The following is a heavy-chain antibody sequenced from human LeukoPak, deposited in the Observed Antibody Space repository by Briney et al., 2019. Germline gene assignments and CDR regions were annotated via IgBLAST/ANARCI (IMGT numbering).Heavy chain of an antibody. CDR3: TKEHSSGWPTIDY. CDR2: INRNGGAI. CDR1: GFTFCDYS. V-gene: IGHV3-43*01. D-gene: IGHD6-19*01. J-gene: IGHJ4*02. Sequence: GGSLRLSCTASGFTFCDYSMHWVCQAPGEGLEWVSVINRNGGAIKYADSVKGRFIISRDNSKNSLYLQMNSLRTEDTALYYCTKEHSSGWPTIDYWGQGTLVTVSS.